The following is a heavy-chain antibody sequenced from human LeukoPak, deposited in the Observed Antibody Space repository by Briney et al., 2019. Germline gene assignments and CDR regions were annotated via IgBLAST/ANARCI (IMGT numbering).Heavy chain of an antibody. CDR2: ISSSSSYI. Sequence: GGSLRLSCTASGFTFSSYSMNWVRQAPGKGLEWVSSISSSSSYIYYADSVKGRFTISRDNAKNSLYLQMNSLRAEDTAVYYCASEEYSSGWYRDYWGQGTLVTVSS. V-gene: IGHV3-21*01. J-gene: IGHJ4*02. CDR1: GFTFSSYS. D-gene: IGHD6-19*01. CDR3: ASEEYSSGWYRDY.